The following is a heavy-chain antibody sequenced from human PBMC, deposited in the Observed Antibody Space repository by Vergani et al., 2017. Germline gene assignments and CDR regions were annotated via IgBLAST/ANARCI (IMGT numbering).Heavy chain of an antibody. CDR1: GASISSKSHY. CDR2: VYYTGST. CDR3: ARRAYSNDGMYLGMDV. V-gene: IGHV4-39*01. Sequence: QLQLQESGPGLVKPSETLSLTCIVSGASISSKSHYWDWIRQSSGKGLEWIGGVYYTGSTFHSPSLKSRATMYADTSKNQFSLSLTSVTAADTAVYYCARRAYSNDGMYLGMDVWGQGTTVTVSS. D-gene: IGHD2/OR15-2a*01. J-gene: IGHJ6*02.